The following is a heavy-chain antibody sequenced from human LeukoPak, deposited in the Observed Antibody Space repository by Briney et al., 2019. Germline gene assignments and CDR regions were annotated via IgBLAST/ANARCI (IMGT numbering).Heavy chain of an antibody. Sequence: SVKVSCKASGGTFSSYAISWVRQAPGQGLEWMGGIIPIFGTANYAQKFQGRVTITADKSTSTAYMELSSLRSEDTAVYYCARDQSGAARIQVRNYYYYYYMDVWGKGTTVTVSS. CDR2: IIPIFGTA. V-gene: IGHV1-69*06. D-gene: IGHD5-18*01. CDR3: ARDQSGAARIQVRNYYYYYYMDV. J-gene: IGHJ6*03. CDR1: GGTFSSYA.